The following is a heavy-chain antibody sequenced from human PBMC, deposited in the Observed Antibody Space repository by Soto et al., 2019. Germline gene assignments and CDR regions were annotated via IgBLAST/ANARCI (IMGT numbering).Heavy chain of an antibody. CDR2: ISSSGGST. CDR1: GYTFSSYA. J-gene: IGHJ6*02. V-gene: IGHV3-23*01. CDR3: AKHPPIEYRSLGYGMDV. D-gene: IGHD6-6*01. Sequence: VQLLESGGGLVQPGGSLRLSCAGSGYTFSSYAMSWVRQAPGKGLEWVSAISSSGGSTYYADSMKGRFTISRDNSKNTLYLQMNSLRAEDTAVYYCAKHPPIEYRSLGYGMDVWGQGTTVTVSS.